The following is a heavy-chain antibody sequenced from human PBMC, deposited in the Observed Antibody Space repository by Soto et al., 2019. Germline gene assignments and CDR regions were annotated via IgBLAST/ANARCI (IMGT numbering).Heavy chain of an antibody. CDR2: IYYSGST. CDR1: GGSVSSGSYY. J-gene: IGHJ4*02. CDR3: ARDTVAGDYFDY. Sequence: QVQLQESGPGLVKPSETLSLTCTVSGGSVSSGSYYWSWIRQPPGKGLEWIGYIYYSGSTNYNPSLRGRVHISADTSKHQFSLKLSSVPAADTAVYYCARDTVAGDYFDYWGQGTLVTVSS. D-gene: IGHD6-19*01. V-gene: IGHV4-61*01.